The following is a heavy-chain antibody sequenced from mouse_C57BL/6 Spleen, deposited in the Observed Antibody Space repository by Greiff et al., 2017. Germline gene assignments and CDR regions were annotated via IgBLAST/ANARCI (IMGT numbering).Heavy chain of an antibody. CDR2: ISSGGAYI. CDR1: GFTFSSYA. V-gene: IGHV5-9-1*02. CDR3: TRVATTVVANWYFDV. D-gene: IGHD1-1*01. Sequence: EVKVEESGEGLVKPGGSLKLSCAASGFTFSSYAMSWVRQTPEKRLEWVAYISSGGAYIYYADTVKGRFTISRDNARNTLYLKMSSLKSEDTAMYYCTRVATTVVANWYFDVWGTGTTVTVSS. J-gene: IGHJ1*03.